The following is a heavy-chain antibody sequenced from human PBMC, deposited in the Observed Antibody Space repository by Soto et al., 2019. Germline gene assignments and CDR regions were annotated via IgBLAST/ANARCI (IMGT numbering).Heavy chain of an antibody. Sequence: ASVKVSCKASGYTFTGYYMHWVRQAPGQGLEWMGWINPNSGGTNYAQKFQGWVTMTRDTSISTAYMELSRLRSDDTAVYYCARGVPAAALLHSQRNWFDPWGQGTLVTVSS. V-gene: IGHV1-2*04. CDR3: ARGVPAAALLHSQRNWFDP. D-gene: IGHD2-2*01. CDR1: GYTFTGYY. J-gene: IGHJ5*02. CDR2: INPNSGGT.